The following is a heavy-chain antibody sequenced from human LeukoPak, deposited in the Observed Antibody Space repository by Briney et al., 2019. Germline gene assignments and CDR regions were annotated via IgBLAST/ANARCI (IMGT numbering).Heavy chain of an antibody. CDR2: INPNSGGT. CDR1: GYTFTGYY. Sequence: GASVKVSCKASGYTFTGYYMHWVRQAPGQGLEWMGWINPNSGGTNYAQKFQGRVTVTRDTSISTAYMELSRLRSDDTAVYYCARGAITISNAQPFDYWGQGTLVTVSS. V-gene: IGHV1-2*02. J-gene: IGHJ4*02. D-gene: IGHD3-3*01. CDR3: ARGAITISNAQPFDY.